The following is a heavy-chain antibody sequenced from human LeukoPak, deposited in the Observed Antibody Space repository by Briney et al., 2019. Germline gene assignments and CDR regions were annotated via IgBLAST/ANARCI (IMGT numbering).Heavy chain of an antibody. CDR3: ARHLKKNGYNYYFDY. CDR1: GGSINAYY. V-gene: IGHV4-59*08. D-gene: IGHD5-24*01. J-gene: IGHJ4*02. CDR2: ISYSGDT. Sequence: SETLSLTCTVSGGSINAYYWSWIRQPPGKGLEWIGYISYSGDTNYNPSLKSRVTISVDTSRTQFSLRLSSVTATDTAVYYCARHLKKNGYNYYFDYWGQGTLVTVSS.